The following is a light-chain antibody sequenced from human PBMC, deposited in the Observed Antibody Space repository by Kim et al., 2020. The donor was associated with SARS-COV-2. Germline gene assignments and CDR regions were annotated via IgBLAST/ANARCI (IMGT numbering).Light chain of an antibody. CDR2: AAS. Sequence: DIHMTQSPSSLSATVGDRVTITCRASQSIREYLNWYQQKPGNAPKLLIFAASNLQSGVPSRFSGSGSGTDFTLTIISLQPEDFATYYCQQGYSTPPSFGGGTKVDIK. CDR3: QQGYSTPPS. J-gene: IGKJ4*01. CDR1: QSIREY. V-gene: IGKV1-39*01.